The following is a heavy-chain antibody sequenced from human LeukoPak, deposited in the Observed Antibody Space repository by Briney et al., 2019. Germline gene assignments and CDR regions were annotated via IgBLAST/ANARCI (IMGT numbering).Heavy chain of an antibody. D-gene: IGHD2-15*01. CDR3: ARERTTNIVVVVDAFDI. Sequence: PGGSLRLSCAASGFTFSSYAMSWVRQAPGKGLEWVSAISGSGGSTYYADSVKGRFTISRDNSKNTLYLQMNSLRAEDTAVYYCARERTTNIVVVVDAFDIWGQGTMVTVSS. CDR1: GFTFSSYA. J-gene: IGHJ3*02. V-gene: IGHV3-23*01. CDR2: ISGSGGST.